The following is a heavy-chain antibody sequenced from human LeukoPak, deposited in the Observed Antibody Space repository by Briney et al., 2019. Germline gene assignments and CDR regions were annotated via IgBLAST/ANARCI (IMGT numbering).Heavy chain of an antibody. CDR1: GGSFSGYY. CDR3: ARGPNYYGSGSSYKNPYYYYYGMDV. CDR2: INHSGST. V-gene: IGHV4-34*01. D-gene: IGHD3-10*01. Sequence: SETLSLTCAVYGGSFSGYYWSWIRQPPGKGLEWIGEINHSGSTNYSPSLKSRVTISVDTSKNQFSLKLSSVTAADTAVYYCARGPNYYGSGSSYKNPYYYYYGMDVWGQGTTVTVSS. J-gene: IGHJ6*02.